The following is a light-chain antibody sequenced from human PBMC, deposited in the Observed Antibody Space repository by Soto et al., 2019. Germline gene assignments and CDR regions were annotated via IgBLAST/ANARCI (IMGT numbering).Light chain of an antibody. J-gene: IGLJ2*01. CDR3: GSFALRSTLI. V-gene: IGLV2-23*01. CDR2: EGG. CDR1: SSDVGNYNL. Sequence: QSALTQPASVSGSPGQSITISCTGTSSDVGNYNLVSWYQQYPGKAPKPMIYEGGKRPSGVSNRFSGSKSGNAASLTISGLQAEDEADYYCGSFALRSTLIFGGGTKLTVL.